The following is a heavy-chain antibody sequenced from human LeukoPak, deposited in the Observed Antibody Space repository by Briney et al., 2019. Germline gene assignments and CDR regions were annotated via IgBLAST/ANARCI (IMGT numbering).Heavy chain of an antibody. V-gene: IGHV4-30-4*01. D-gene: IGHD5-18*01. Sequence: SQTLSLTCSVSGASISNGDHYWSWIRQSPGNVLEWIGYIYYRGNTYYNPALKSRVTISLDTSRKQFSLKLSSVTAADTAVYFCARRGIQLTWFDLWGQGTLVSVSS. CDR2: IYYRGNT. CDR1: GASISNGDHY. CDR3: ARRGIQLTWFDL. J-gene: IGHJ5*02.